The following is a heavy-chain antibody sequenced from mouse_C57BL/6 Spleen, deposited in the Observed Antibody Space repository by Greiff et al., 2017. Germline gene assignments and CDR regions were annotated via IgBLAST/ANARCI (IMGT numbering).Heavy chain of an antibody. CDR3: ARRTVVAPFDY. V-gene: IGHV1-50*01. Sequence: QVQLKQPGAELVKPGASVKLSCKASGYTFTSYWMQWVKQRPGQGLEWIGEIDPSDSYTNYNQKFKGKATLTVDTSSSTAYMQLSSLTSEDSAVYYCARRTVVAPFDYWGQGTTLTVSS. CDR1: GYTFTSYW. J-gene: IGHJ2*01. CDR2: IDPSDSYT. D-gene: IGHD1-1*01.